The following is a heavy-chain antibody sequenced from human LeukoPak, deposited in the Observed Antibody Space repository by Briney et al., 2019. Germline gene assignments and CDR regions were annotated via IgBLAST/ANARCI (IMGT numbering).Heavy chain of an antibody. CDR1: GFTFSDYY. CDR2: ISSSGSTI. D-gene: IGHD1-26*01. V-gene: IGHV3-11*01. CDR3: ARVGQRWEPKSPPGY. J-gene: IGHJ4*02. Sequence: GGSLRLSCAASGFTFSDYYMSWIRQAPGKGLEWVSYISSSGSTIYYADSVKGRFTISRDNAKNSLYLQINSLRAEDTAVYYCARVGQRWEPKSPPGYWGQGTLVTVSS.